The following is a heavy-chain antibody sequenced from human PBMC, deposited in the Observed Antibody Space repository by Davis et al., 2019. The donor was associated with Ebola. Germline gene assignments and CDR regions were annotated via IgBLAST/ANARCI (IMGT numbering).Heavy chain of an antibody. CDR1: GGTFSSYA. J-gene: IGHJ4*02. CDR2: IIPIFGTA. Sequence: SVKVSCKASGGTFSSYAISWVRQAPGQGLEWMGGIIPIFGTANYAQKFQGRVTITADKSTSTAYMELRSLRSDDTAVYYCARDRHRLGYCSGGSCYSPPGYWGQGTLVTVSS. V-gene: IGHV1-69*06. CDR3: ARDRHRLGYCSGGSCYSPPGY. D-gene: IGHD2-15*01.